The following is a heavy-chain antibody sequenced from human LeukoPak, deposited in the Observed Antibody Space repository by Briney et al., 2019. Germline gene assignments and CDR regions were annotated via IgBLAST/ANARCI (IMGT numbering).Heavy chain of an antibody. CDR2: TNSDESRT. CDR1: GFTFSTYW. Sequence: AGGSLRLSCAASGFTFSTYWMHWVRQAPGKGLMWVSRTNSDESRTSYADSVKGRFTISRDNAKNTLYLQMNSLRSEDTAVYFCARGGSPIYYYYMDVWGKGITVTISS. D-gene: IGHD3-10*01. J-gene: IGHJ6*03. CDR3: ARGGSPIYYYYMDV. V-gene: IGHV3-74*01.